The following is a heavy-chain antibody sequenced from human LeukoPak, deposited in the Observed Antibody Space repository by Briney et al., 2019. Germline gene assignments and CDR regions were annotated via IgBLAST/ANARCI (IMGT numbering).Heavy chain of an antibody. CDR2: IYYSGST. D-gene: IGHD4-11*01. V-gene: IGHV4-39*07. J-gene: IGHJ5*02. CDR3: ARALQASLQPRFDP. CDR1: GGSISSSSYY. Sequence: SETLSLTCTVSGGSISSSSYYWGWIRQPPGKGLEWIGSIYYSGSTYYNPSLKSRVTISVDTSKNQFSLNLNSVTAADTAVYYCARALQASLQPRFDPWGQGTLVTVSS.